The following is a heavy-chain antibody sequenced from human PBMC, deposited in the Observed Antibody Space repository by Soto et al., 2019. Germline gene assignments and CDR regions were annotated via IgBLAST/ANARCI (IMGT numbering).Heavy chain of an antibody. Sequence: PSETLSLTCTVSGGPISSSSYYWGWIRQPPGKGLEWIGSIYYSGSTYYNPSLKSRVTISVDTSKNQFSLKLSSVTAADTAVYYCARHGTLLIDYWGQGTLVTVSS. CDR2: IYYSGST. D-gene: IGHD1-26*01. V-gene: IGHV4-39*01. J-gene: IGHJ4*02. CDR3: ARHGTLLIDY. CDR1: GGPISSSSYY.